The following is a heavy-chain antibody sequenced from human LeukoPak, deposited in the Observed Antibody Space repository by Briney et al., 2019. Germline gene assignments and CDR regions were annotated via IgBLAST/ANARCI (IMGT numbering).Heavy chain of an antibody. J-gene: IGHJ4*02. CDR2: ISSSDGNSK. Sequence: PGTSLRLSCATSGFTFTCCGMHWVRQASGKGLEWVAAISSSDGNSKYYADSVKGRFTISRDNSQNTVYLQMNSLRADDTAVYYCAKWSGNRPLYYFDYWGQGTLVTVSS. CDR1: GFTFTCCG. V-gene: IGHV3-30*18. D-gene: IGHD3-3*01. CDR3: AKWSGNRPLYYFDY.